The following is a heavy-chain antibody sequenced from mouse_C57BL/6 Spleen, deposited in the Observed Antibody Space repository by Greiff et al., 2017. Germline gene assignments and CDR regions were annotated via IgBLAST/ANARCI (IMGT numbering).Heavy chain of an antibody. CDR2: ISNGGGST. Sequence: EVQLVESGGGLVQPGGSLKLSCAASGFTFSDYYMYWVRQTPEKRLEWVAYISNGGGSTYYPDTVKGRFTISRDNAKNTLYLQMSRLKSEDTAMYYCARQDHYGSGGYFDVWGTGTTVTVSS. J-gene: IGHJ1*03. D-gene: IGHD1-1*01. CDR1: GFTFSDYY. V-gene: IGHV5-12*01. CDR3: ARQDHYGSGGYFDV.